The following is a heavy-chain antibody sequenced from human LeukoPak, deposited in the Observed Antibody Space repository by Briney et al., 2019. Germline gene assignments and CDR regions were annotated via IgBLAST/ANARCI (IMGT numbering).Heavy chain of an antibody. CDR3: ARTYYYDSSGTEGNYFDY. CDR1: GYTFTGYY. D-gene: IGHD3-22*01. J-gene: IGHJ4*02. CDR2: INPNSGGT. V-gene: IGHV1-2*02. Sequence: GASVKVSCKASGYTFTGYYMHWVRQAPGQGLEWMGWINPNSGGTNYAQKFQGRVTMTRDTSISTAYMELSRLRSDDTAVYYCARTYYYDSSGTEGNYFDYWGQGTLVTVSS.